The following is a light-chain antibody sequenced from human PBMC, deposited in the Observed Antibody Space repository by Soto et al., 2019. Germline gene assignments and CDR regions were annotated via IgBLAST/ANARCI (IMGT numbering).Light chain of an antibody. J-gene: IGKJ1*01. CDR2: WAS. CDR3: QQYYRTPRT. CDR1: QSVLYSSNNKTY. V-gene: IGKV4-1*01. Sequence: SVMPQSPDSLAVSLRARATINCNSSQSVLYSSNNKTYLAWYQQTPARPPKLFRYWASTRESGVPDRCSGSGSGTDFTPTISSLQAEDVAVYYCQQYYRTPRTFGQGTKVDIK.